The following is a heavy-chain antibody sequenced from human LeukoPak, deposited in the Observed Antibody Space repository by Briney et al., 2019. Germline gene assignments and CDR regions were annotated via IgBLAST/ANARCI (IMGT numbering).Heavy chain of an antibody. CDR3: AKETIFGVVTPSGYMDV. Sequence: GGSLRLSCAASGLTLSNHWMHWVRHAPGKGLMWVSRLNSDGSNAGYADSVKGRFTISRDNSKNTLYLQMNSLRAEDTAVYYCAKETIFGVVTPSGYMDVWGKGTTVTVSS. V-gene: IGHV3-74*01. D-gene: IGHD3-3*01. J-gene: IGHJ6*03. CDR2: LNSDGSNA. CDR1: GLTLSNHW.